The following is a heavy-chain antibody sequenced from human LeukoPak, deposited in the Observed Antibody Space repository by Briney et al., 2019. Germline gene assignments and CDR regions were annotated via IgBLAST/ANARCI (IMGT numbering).Heavy chain of an antibody. CDR2: INPNSGGT. D-gene: IGHD5-24*01. CDR1: GYTFTGYN. CDR3: ARDTLGMDGYYNIDC. Sequence: ASVKVSCKASGYTFTGYNMHWVRQAPGQGLEWMGRINPNSGGTNYAQKFQGRVTMTRDTSISTAYMELSRLRSDDTAVYYCARDTLGMDGYYNIDCWGQGTLVTVSS. V-gene: IGHV1-2*06. J-gene: IGHJ4*02.